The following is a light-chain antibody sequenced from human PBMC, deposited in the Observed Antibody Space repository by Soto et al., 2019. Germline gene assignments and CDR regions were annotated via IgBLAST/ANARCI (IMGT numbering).Light chain of an antibody. J-gene: IGKJ3*01. CDR3: QQYGNSPVFT. CDR1: QSVSSSY. CDR2: ATS. Sequence: EIVLTQSPGTLSLSPGERATLSCRASQSVSSSYLAWYQQKPGQAPRLLIYATSNRATGSPDRFSGSGSGADFTLTISRLEPEDFAVYYCQQYGNSPVFTFGPGTKVDIK. V-gene: IGKV3-20*01.